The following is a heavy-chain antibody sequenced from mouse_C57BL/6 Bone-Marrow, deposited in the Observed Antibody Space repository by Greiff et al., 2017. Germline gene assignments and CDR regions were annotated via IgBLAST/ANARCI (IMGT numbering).Heavy chain of an antibody. CDR3: ARHSVVAPPYWYFDV. J-gene: IGHJ1*03. Sequence: EVQLVESGVGLVQPGESLKLSCESNEYEFPSPDMSWVRKTPEKRLELVAAINSDGGSTYYPDTMERRFIISRDNTKKTLYLQMSSLRSEDTALYYCARHSVVAPPYWYFDVWGTGTTVTVSS. CDR2: INSDGGST. V-gene: IGHV5-2*01. CDR1: EYEFPSPD. D-gene: IGHD1-1*01.